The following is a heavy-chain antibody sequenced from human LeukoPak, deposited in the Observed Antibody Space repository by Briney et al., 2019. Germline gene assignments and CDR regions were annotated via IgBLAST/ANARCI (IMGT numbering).Heavy chain of an antibody. CDR3: ARVGRGISLGGVIVIPNWFDP. J-gene: IGHJ5*02. Sequence: GGSLRLSCAASGFTFSSYAMHWVRQAPGKGLEWVAVISYDGSNKYYADPVKGRFTISRDNSKNTLYLQMNSLRAEDTAVYYCARVGRGISLGGVIVIPNWFDPWGQGTLVTLSS. CDR1: GFTFSSYA. V-gene: IGHV3-30-3*01. CDR2: ISYDGSNK. D-gene: IGHD3-16*02.